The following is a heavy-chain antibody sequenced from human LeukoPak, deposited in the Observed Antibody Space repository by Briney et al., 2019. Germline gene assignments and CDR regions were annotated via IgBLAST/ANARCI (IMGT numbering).Heavy chain of an antibody. CDR3: AREMHYYDSSGPWRGYYFDY. Sequence: ASVKVSCKASGYTFTSYGISWVRQAPGQGLEWMGWIIAYNGNTNYAQKLQGRVTMTTETSTSTAYMELRSLRSDCTAVYYCAREMHYYDSSGPWRGYYFDYWGQGTLVTVSS. CDR1: GYTFTSYG. V-gene: IGHV1-18*01. J-gene: IGHJ4*02. CDR2: IIAYNGNT. D-gene: IGHD3-22*01.